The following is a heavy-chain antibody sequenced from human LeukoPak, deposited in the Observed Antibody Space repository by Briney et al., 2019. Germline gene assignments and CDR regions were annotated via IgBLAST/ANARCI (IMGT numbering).Heavy chain of an antibody. Sequence: SETLSLTCTVSGASIYSHYWSWIRQPPGKGLEWIGYIYYSGSTNYNPSLKSRVTISVDTSKNQFSLKLSSVTAADTAVYYCARDPNGDYIGAFDMWGPGTMVTVSS. D-gene: IGHD4-17*01. CDR3: ARDPNGDYIGAFDM. V-gene: IGHV4-59*11. CDR2: IYYSGST. CDR1: GASIYSHY. J-gene: IGHJ3*02.